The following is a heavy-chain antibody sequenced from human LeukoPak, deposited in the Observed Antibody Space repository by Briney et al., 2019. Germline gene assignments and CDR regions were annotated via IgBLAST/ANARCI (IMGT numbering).Heavy chain of an antibody. CDR2: ISTDGRT. CDR1: GFTFRTYA. V-gene: IGHV3-23*01. CDR3: AREAVAGYYFDY. J-gene: IGHJ4*02. D-gene: IGHD6-19*01. Sequence: GGSLRLSCAASGFTFRTYAMSWVRQPPGKGLEWVSAISTDGRTYYADSVKGRFTISRDNSKNTLYLQMNSLRAEDTAVYYCAREAVAGYYFDYWGQGTLVTVSS.